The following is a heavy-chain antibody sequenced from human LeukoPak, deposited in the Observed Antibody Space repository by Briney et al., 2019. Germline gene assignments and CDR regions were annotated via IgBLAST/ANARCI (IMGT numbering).Heavy chain of an antibody. D-gene: IGHD6-13*01. V-gene: IGHV5-51*01. CDR3: ARRIAAAGSIGTRYFDY. CDR2: IYPGDSDT. Sequence: GESLKISCKGSGYSFTSYWIGWVRQMPGKGLEWMGIIYPGDSDTRYSPSFQGQVTISADKSISTAYLQWSSLKASDTAMYCCARRIAAAGSIGTRYFDYWGQGTLVTVSS. CDR1: GYSFTSYW. J-gene: IGHJ4*02.